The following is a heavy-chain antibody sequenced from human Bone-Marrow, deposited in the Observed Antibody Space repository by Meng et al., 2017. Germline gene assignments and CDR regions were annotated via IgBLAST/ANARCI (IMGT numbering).Heavy chain of an antibody. CDR2: ISSSSSYI. J-gene: IGHJ6*02. CDR3: ARRYCSSTSCLMDV. V-gene: IGHV3-21*01. Sequence: GESLKISCAASGFTFSSYSMNWVRQAPGKGLEWVSSISSSSSYIYYADSVKGRFTISRDNAKNSLYLQMNSLRAEDTAVYYCARRYCSSTSCLMDVWGQGTTVTVSS. CDR1: GFTFSSYS. D-gene: IGHD2-2*01.